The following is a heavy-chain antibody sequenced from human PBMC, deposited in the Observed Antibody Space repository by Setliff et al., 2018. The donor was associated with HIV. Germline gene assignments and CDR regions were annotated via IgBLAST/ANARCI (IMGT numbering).Heavy chain of an antibody. J-gene: IGHJ6*03. D-gene: IGHD6-13*01. CDR1: GGSFSGYY. CDR2: VNHRGST. Sequence: SETLSLTCAVYGGSFSGYYWSWIRQPPGKGLEWIGEVNHRGSTNYNPSVKSRVTISVDTSKSQFSLKLTSVTAADTAVYYCARQGGFSSRSYPRNYGDVWGNGTTGTAP. V-gene: IGHV4-34*01. CDR3: ARQGGFSSRSYPRNYGDV.